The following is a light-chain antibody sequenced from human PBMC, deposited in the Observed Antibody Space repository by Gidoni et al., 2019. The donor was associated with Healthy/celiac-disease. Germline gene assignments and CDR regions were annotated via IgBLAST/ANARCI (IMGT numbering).Light chain of an antibody. CDR3: HQYDNLPYT. V-gene: IGKV1-33*01. CDR2: DAS. CDR1: QDISTY. Sequence: EIEMTKSPSSLSASVGDRVTITCQASQDISTYLNWYQQKPGKAPKLLIYDASNLETGVPSRFSGSGSGTDFTFTISSLQPQDIATYYCHQYDNLPYTFGQGTKLEI. J-gene: IGKJ2*01.